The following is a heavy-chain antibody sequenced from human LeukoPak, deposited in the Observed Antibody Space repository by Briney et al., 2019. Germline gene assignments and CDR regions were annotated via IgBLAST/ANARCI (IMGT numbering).Heavy chain of an antibody. CDR2: IYYSGST. D-gene: IGHD5-24*01. CDR3: ARARRDGYNWAY. J-gene: IGHJ4*02. CDR1: AGSISSYY. V-gene: IGHV4-59*01. Sequence: SETLSLTCTISAGSISSYYWSWIRQPPGKGLEWIGYIYYSGSTNYNPSLKSRVTISVDTSKNQFSLKLSSVTAADTAVYYCARARRDGYNWAYWGQGTLVTVSS.